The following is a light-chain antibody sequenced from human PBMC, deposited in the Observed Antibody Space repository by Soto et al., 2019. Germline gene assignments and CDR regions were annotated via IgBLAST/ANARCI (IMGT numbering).Light chain of an antibody. CDR3: QQYYNSTYT. V-gene: IGKV4-1*01. CDR2: WAS. J-gene: IGKJ2*01. Sequence: DIVMTQSPDXXXXSLGXXXXXXXXSXQXXXXXIXXXXXVAWYQHKPGQPPILLISWASTRESGVPGRFSGGWFDTDFSLTISGLQPEDVAVYYCQQYYNSTYTFGQGTKLEIK. CDR1: QXXXXXIXXXXX.